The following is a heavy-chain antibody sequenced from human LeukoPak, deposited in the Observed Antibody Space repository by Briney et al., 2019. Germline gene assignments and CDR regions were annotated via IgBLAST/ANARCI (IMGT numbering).Heavy chain of an antibody. D-gene: IGHD3-9*01. CDR2: ISSSSSYI. CDR1: GFTFSSYA. Sequence: PGGSLRLSCAASGFTFSSYAMSWVRQAPGKRLEWVSSISSSSSYIYYADSVKGRFTISRDNAKNSLYLQMNSLRAEDTAVYYCARSSILTGQDYWGQGTLVTVSS. J-gene: IGHJ4*02. CDR3: ARSSILTGQDY. V-gene: IGHV3-21*01.